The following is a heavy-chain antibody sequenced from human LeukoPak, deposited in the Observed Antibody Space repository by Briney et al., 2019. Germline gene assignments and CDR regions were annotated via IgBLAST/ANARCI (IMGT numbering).Heavy chain of an antibody. CDR3: ARERVVAATPATKYYYYGMDV. D-gene: IGHD2-15*01. J-gene: IGHJ6*02. Sequence: PGGSLRLSCAASGFTVSSNYLSWVRQAPGKGLGWVSVIYSGGSTYYADSVKGRFTISRDKSKNTLYLQMNSLRAEDTAVYYCARERVVAATPATKYYYYGMDVWGQGTTVTVSS. V-gene: IGHV3-66*01. CDR2: IYSGGST. CDR1: GFTVSSNY.